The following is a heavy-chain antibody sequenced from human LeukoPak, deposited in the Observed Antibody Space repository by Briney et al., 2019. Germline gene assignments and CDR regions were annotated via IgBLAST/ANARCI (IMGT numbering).Heavy chain of an antibody. Sequence: PSETLSLTCTVSGGSISSYYWSWIRQPPGKGLEWIGYIYYSGSTNYNPSLKSRVTISVDTSKNQFSLKLSSVTAADTAVYYCARWQRYDILTAGRYFDLWGRGTLVTVSS. J-gene: IGHJ2*01. CDR2: IYYSGST. D-gene: IGHD3-9*01. V-gene: IGHV4-59*12. CDR3: ARWQRYDILTAGRYFDL. CDR1: GGSISSYY.